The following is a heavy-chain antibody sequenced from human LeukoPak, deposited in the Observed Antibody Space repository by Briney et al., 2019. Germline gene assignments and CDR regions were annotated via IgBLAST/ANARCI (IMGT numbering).Heavy chain of an antibody. CDR3: ARGTYGSGSRVYYYDYMDV. J-gene: IGHJ6*03. V-gene: IGHV4-4*07. CDR2: IYTTGST. D-gene: IGHD3-10*01. Sequence: PSETLSLTCTVSGGSISGSYWSWIRQPAGKGLEWIGRIYTTGSTNYNPSLKSRVTISVDKSKNQFSLKMSSVTAADTAVYYCARGTYGSGSRVYYYDYMDVWGKGTTVTVSS. CDR1: GGSISGSY.